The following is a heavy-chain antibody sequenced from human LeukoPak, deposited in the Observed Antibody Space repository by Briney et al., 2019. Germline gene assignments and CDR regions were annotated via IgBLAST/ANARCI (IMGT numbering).Heavy chain of an antibody. CDR3: ASIAAADPLFDY. CDR2: IYYSGST. Sequence: SETLSLTCTVSGGSISSSSYYWGWIRQPPGKGLEWIGSIYYSGSTYYNPSLKSRVTISVDTSKNQFSLKLSSVTAADAAVYYCASIAAADPLFDYWGQGTLVTVSS. V-gene: IGHV4-39*01. D-gene: IGHD6-13*01. J-gene: IGHJ4*02. CDR1: GGSISSSSYY.